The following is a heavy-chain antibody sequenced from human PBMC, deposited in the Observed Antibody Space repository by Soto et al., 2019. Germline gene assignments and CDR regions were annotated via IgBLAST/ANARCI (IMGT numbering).Heavy chain of an antibody. V-gene: IGHV3-9*01. CDR1: GLNFDDFA. J-gene: IGHJ4*02. CDR2: ITWNSRVL. D-gene: IGHD3-3*01. CDR3: AKGRYDFWSPYYFDS. Sequence: GGSLRLSCVGTGLNFDDFAMHWVRQAPGKGLEWVSGITWNSRVLAYADSVRGRFTISRDNARNSLYLQMDSLRDEDTALYYCAKGRYDFWSPYYFDSWGQGTLVTVSS.